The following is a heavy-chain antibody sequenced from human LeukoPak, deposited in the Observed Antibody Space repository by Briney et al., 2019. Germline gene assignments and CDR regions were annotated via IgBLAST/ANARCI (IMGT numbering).Heavy chain of an antibody. V-gene: IGHV4-59*01. CDR2: IYNSGST. CDR3: VRDRELGY. D-gene: IGHD1-26*01. J-gene: IGHJ4*02. CDR1: GGSIGIYY. Sequence: PWETLSLTCSVSGGSIGIYYWSWVRQPPGKALEWIGYIYNSGSTYYNPSLKSRVTISVDMSKNQFSLRLTSVTAADAAVYYCVRDRELGYWGQGTLVTVSS.